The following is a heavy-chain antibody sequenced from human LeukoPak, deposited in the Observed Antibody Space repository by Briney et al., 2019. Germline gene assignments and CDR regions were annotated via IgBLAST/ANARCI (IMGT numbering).Heavy chain of an antibody. CDR2: ISDIGSI. CDR3: ARHGDDFWSGYYTGIFFDY. J-gene: IGHJ4*02. V-gene: IGHV4-59*08. CDR1: GGSISSYY. Sequence: SETLSLTCTVSGGSISSYYWSWIRQPPGKGLEWIAYISDIGSINYSPSLKSRVTISVDTSKNQFSLKLSSVTAADTAVYYCARHGDDFWSGYYTGIFFDYWGQGTLVTVSS. D-gene: IGHD3-3*01.